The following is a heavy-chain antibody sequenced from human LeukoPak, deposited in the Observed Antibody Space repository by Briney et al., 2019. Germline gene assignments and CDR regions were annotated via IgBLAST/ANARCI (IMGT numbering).Heavy chain of an antibody. CDR3: ARQGLRYLDWSVDS. Sequence: GESLKISCKGSGFRFTSYWIGWVRQMTGKGLEWMGTIYPGDSDTRYSPSFQGQVTISVDKSINTAYLQWSSLKASDTAVYYCARQGLRYLDWSVDSWGQGTLVTVSS. CDR1: GFRFTSYW. J-gene: IGHJ4*02. CDR2: IYPGDSDT. D-gene: IGHD3-3*01. V-gene: IGHV5-51*01.